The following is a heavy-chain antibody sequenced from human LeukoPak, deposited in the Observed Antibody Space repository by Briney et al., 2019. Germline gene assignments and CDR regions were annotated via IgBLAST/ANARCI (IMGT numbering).Heavy chain of an antibody. V-gene: IGHV4-34*01. Sequence: SETLSLTCAVYGGSFSGYYWSWIRQPPGKGLEWIGEINHSGSTNYNPSLKSRVTISVDTSKNQFSLKLSSVTAADTAVYYCARGGRYYGPGSLILNWFDPWGQGTLVTVSS. CDR3: ARGGRYYGPGSLILNWFDP. CDR2: INHSGST. D-gene: IGHD3-10*01. J-gene: IGHJ5*02. CDR1: GGSFSGYY.